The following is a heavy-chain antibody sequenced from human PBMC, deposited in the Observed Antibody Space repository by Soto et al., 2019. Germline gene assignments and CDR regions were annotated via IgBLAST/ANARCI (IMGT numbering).Heavy chain of an antibody. J-gene: IGHJ4*02. CDR3: ARRKCYDFWSGYYNPIPFDY. V-gene: IGHV4-39*01. D-gene: IGHD3-3*01. Sequence: PSETLSLTCTVSGGSISSSSYYWGWIRQPPGKGLEWIGSIYYSGSTYYNPSLKSRVTISVDTSKNQFSLKLSSVTAADTAVYYCARRKCYDFWSGYYNPIPFDYWGQGTLVTVSS. CDR1: GGSISSSSYY. CDR2: IYYSGST.